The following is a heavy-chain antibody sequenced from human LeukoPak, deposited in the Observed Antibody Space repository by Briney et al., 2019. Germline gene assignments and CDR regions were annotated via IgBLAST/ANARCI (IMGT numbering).Heavy chain of an antibody. V-gene: IGHV4-4*07. CDR3: ARDRGDSSGYSFDY. CDR1: GGSISSYY. CDR2: IYTSGST. Sequence: SETLSLTCTVPGGSISSYYWSWIRQPAGKGLEWIGRIYTSGSTNYNPSLKSRVTMSVDTSKNQCSLKLSSVTAADTAVYYCARDRGDSSGYSFDYWGQGTLVTVSS. D-gene: IGHD3-22*01. J-gene: IGHJ4*02.